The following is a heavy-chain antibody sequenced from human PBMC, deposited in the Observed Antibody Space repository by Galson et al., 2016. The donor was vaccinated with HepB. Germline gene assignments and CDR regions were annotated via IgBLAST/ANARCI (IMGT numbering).Heavy chain of an antibody. V-gene: IGHV1-3*01. J-gene: IGHJ4*02. CDR2: INADNDDT. CDR1: GYTFSNYA. CDR3: ARSSRAAMFAYFVF. D-gene: IGHD2-2*01. Sequence: SVKVSCKASGYTFSNYAIHWIRQAPGQRLEWMGWINADNDDTKYSHDFQARVTISSDTSASTVHMELSSLRSEDTAVYYCARSSRAAMFAYFVFWGQGTLVTVSS.